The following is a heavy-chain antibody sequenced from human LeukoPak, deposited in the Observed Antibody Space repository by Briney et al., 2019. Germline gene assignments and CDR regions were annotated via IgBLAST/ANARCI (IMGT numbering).Heavy chain of an antibody. D-gene: IGHD3-22*01. V-gene: IGHV1-2*02. Sequence: GASVKVSCKASGYTFTAYYIHWVRQAPGQGLEWMGWINPNSGGTNYAQRFQGRVTMTRDTSISTAYMELSRLRSDDTAVYYCVWVIVDQFDYWGQGTLVTVSS. CDR1: GYTFTAYY. CDR3: VWVIVDQFDY. J-gene: IGHJ4*02. CDR2: INPNSGGT.